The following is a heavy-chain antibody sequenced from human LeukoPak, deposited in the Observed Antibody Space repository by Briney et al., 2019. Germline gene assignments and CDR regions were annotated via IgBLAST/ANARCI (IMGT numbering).Heavy chain of an antibody. Sequence: GGSLRLSCAASGFTFSSYAMHWVRQAPGKGLEYVSAISSNGGSTYYANSVKGRFTISRDNSKNTLYLQMGSLRAEDMAVYYCARGYGSGWSTRIFDYWGQGTLVTVSS. CDR1: GFTFSSYA. D-gene: IGHD6-19*01. V-gene: IGHV3-64*01. CDR2: ISSNGGST. J-gene: IGHJ4*02. CDR3: ARGYGSGWSTRIFDY.